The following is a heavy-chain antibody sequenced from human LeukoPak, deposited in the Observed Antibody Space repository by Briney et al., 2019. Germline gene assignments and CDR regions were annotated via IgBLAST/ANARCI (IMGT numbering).Heavy chain of an antibody. Sequence: GGSPRLSCAASGVTFCSYEMNWVCDALGEGLERVSYIRTRGGIIYYADSVKGRFTISRDNAKNSLFLQINNLRAGDTAVYFCARGAGYSAYDDYFDYWGQGTLVTVSS. CDR1: GVTFCSYE. CDR3: ARGAGYSAYDDYFDY. V-gene: IGHV3-48*03. D-gene: IGHD5-12*01. J-gene: IGHJ4*02. CDR2: IRTRGGII.